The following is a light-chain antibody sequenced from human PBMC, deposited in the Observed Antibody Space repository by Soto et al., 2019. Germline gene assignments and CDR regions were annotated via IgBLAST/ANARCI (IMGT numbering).Light chain of an antibody. CDR1: RSDVGRYNY. CDR2: EVS. V-gene: IGLV2-14*01. CDR3: SSYTSSSTGV. Sequence: QSVLTQPPSVSEAPRQRVTISCTGTRSDVGRYNYVSWYQQHPGKAPRLMIYEVSNRPSGVSNRFSGSKSGNTASLTISGLQAEDEADYYCSSYTSSSTGVFGGGTKLTVL. J-gene: IGLJ3*02.